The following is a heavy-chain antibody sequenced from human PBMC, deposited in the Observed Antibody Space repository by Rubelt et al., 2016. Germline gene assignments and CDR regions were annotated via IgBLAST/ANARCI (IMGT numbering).Heavy chain of an antibody. CDR2: ISSSSSYI. CDR3: ARVSGWYRSGMDV. J-gene: IGHJ6*02. Sequence: LEWVSSISSSSSYIYYADSVKGRFTISRDNAKNSLYLQMNSLRAEDTALYYCARVSGWYRSGMDVWGQGTTVTVSS. V-gene: IGHV3-21*01. D-gene: IGHD6-19*01.